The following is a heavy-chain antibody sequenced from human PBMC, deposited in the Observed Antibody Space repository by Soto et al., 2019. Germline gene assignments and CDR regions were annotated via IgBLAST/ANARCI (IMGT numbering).Heavy chain of an antibody. CDR2: IYPRDSET. Sequence: EVQLVQSGAEVKQPGESLKISCTGSGYNFASYWIGWVRQVPGKGLEWMGTIYPRDSETKYSPSFRGQITFSVDKSINTAYLQWSSLKASDTAIYYCARDSDGDYLFDPWGQGTLVTVSS. D-gene: IGHD4-17*01. CDR3: ARDSDGDYLFDP. V-gene: IGHV5-51*06. CDR1: GYNFASYW. J-gene: IGHJ5*02.